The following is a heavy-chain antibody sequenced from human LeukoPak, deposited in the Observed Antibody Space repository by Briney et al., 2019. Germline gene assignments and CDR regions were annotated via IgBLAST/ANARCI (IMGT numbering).Heavy chain of an antibody. D-gene: IGHD6-19*01. CDR3: ARSSSGWSLDY. J-gene: IGHJ4*02. Sequence: GSLRLSCAASGFTFSSYAMNWVRQSPGKGLEWIGHISYIGNTYYNPSLNSRVTISVDTSENHFSLKLSSVTAADTSVYYCARSSSGWSLDYWGQGTLVTVPS. CDR1: GFTFSSYA. V-gene: IGHV4-39*02. CDR2: ISYIGNT.